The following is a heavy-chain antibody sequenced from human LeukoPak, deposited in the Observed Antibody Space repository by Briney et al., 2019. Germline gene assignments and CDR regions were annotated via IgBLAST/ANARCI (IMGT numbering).Heavy chain of an antibody. CDR1: GFTFSSYG. V-gene: IGHV3-33*06. J-gene: IGHJ4*02. D-gene: IGHD6-19*01. CDR2: IWYDGSNK. Sequence: PGRSLRLSCAASGFTFSSYGMHWVRQAPGKGLEWVAVIWYDGSNKYYADSVKCRFTISRDNSKNTLYLQMNSLRAEDTAVYYCAKVAVAGTILDYWGQGTLVTVSS. CDR3: AKVAVAGTILDY.